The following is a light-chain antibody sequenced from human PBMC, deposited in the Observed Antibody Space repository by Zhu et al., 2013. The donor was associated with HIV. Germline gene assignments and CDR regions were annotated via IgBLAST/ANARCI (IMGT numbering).Light chain of an antibody. CDR1: RSVSNY. Sequence: EIVLTQSPVTLSLSPGERATLSCRASRSVSNYLAWYQQKPGQAPRLLIYDASKRATGIPARFSGSGSETDFTLTISSLEPEDFAVYYCQQRSTWPLFGGGTKVEIK. CDR3: QQRSTWPL. J-gene: IGKJ4*01. CDR2: DAS. V-gene: IGKV3-11*01.